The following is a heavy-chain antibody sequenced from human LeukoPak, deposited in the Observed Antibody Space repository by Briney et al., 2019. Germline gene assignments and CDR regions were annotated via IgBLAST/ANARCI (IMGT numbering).Heavy chain of an antibody. CDR1: GFTFSNAW. V-gene: IGHV3-64*01. Sequence: GGSLRLSCAASGFTFSNAWMSWVRQAPGKGLEYVATISSDGGSTYYASSVKGRFTISRHNSRNTLYLQIGSLRAEDMAVYYCARGGGSSWHAIDYWGQGTLVTVSS. CDR3: ARGGGSSWHAIDY. J-gene: IGHJ4*02. D-gene: IGHD6-13*01. CDR2: ISSDGGST.